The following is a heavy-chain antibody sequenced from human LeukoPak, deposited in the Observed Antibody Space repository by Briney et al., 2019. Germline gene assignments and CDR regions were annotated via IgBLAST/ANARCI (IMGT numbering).Heavy chain of an antibody. CDR2: IRQDGSEK. J-gene: IGHJ4*02. CDR3: ARVRGGEYTSSSGGFDY. V-gene: IGHV3-7*01. CDR1: GLTFSSYW. D-gene: IGHD6-6*01. Sequence: GGSLRLSCAASGLTFSSYWMSWVRQAPGKGLEWVANIRQDGSEKYYVDSVKGRFTISRDNAKNSLYLQINTLRAEDTAVYYCARVRGGEYTSSSGGFDYWGQGTLVTVSS.